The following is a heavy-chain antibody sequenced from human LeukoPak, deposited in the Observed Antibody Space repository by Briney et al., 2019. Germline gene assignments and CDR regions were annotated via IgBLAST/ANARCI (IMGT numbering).Heavy chain of an antibody. Sequence: PGGSLRLSCAASGFTFSSYGMHWVRQAPGKGLEWVAFIRYDGSNKQYEDSVKGRFTISRDNSKNTLYLQMNSLRAEDTALYYCAKEYSGSMYYFDYWGQGTLVTVSS. J-gene: IGHJ4*02. V-gene: IGHV3-30*02. CDR3: AKEYSGSMYYFDY. CDR1: GFTFSSYG. D-gene: IGHD1-26*01. CDR2: IRYDGSNK.